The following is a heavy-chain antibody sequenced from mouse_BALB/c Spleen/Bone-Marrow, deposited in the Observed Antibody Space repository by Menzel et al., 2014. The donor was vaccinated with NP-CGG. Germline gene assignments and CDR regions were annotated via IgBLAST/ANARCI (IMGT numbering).Heavy chain of an antibody. J-gene: IGHJ4*01. CDR3: ARKGPRNAMDY. Sequence: QVHVKQSGAELVKPGASVMMSCKAFGYTFTTYPMEWMKQNHGKSLEWIGNFHPFNDDTKYNEKFKGKAKLTVGKSSSTVYLELSRLTSDDSAVYYCARKGPRNAMDYWGQGTSVTVSS. V-gene: IGHV1-47*01. CDR2: FHPFNDDT. D-gene: IGHD3-3*01. CDR1: GYTFTTYP.